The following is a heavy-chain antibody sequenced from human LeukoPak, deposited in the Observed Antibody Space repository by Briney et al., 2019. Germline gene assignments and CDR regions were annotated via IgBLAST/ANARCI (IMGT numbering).Heavy chain of an antibody. J-gene: IGHJ5*02. CDR1: GFTFSSYS. CDR3: ARSLYCSGGSCYGNNWFDL. CDR2: ISSSSSYI. Sequence: GGSLRLSCAASGFTFSSYSMNWVRQAPGKGLEWVSSISSSSSYIYYADSVKGRFTISRDNAKNSLYLQMNSLRAEDTAVYYCARSLYCSGGSCYGNNWFDLWGQGTLVTVSS. D-gene: IGHD2-15*01. V-gene: IGHV3-21*01.